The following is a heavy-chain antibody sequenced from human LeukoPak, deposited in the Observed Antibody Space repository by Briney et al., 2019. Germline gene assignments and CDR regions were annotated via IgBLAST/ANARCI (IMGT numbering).Heavy chain of an antibody. D-gene: IGHD3-16*01. CDR2: IWNAGTNT. CDR3: AGDTPPGGDYYFDY. V-gene: IGHV3-33*01. CDR1: GFRFSTYG. J-gene: IGHJ4*02. Sequence: SGGSLRLSCAASGFRFSTYGMHWVRQAPGKGLEWVALIWNAGTNTYYADSVKGRFTISRDNSKNTLYLQMNSLRAEDTAVYYCAGDTPPGGDYYFDYWGQGTLVIVSS.